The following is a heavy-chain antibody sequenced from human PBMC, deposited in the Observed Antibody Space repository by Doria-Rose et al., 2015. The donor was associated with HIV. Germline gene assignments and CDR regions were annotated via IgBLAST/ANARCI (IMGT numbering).Heavy chain of an antibody. D-gene: IGHD3-3*01. CDR1: GFSFESYA. CDR3: AKAPIIGPKYYFYMDV. CDR2: ISWDSGAK. J-gene: IGHJ6*03. V-gene: IGHV3-9*01. Sequence: VQLVQSGGGLVQPGRSLRLSCVGSGFSFESYAMHWVRLAPGKGLEWVAGISWDSGAKGNADSVEGRFTISRDNAKKSVYLEMRSLRPEDTAFYYCAKAPIIGPKYYFYMDVWDKGTSVTVSS.